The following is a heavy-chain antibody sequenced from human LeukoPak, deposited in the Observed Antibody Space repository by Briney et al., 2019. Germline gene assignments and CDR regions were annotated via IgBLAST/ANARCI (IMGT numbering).Heavy chain of an antibody. J-gene: IGHJ4*02. V-gene: IGHV3-30*02. D-gene: IGHD6-13*01. CDR2: IRYDGSNK. CDR3: ARVEEQQLVPADY. Sequence: GGSLRLSCAASGFTFSNAWMSRVRQAPGKGLEWVAFIRYDGSNKYYADSVKGRFTISRDNSKNTLYLQMNSLRAEDTAVYYCARVEEQQLVPADYWGQGTLVTVSS. CDR1: GFTFSNAW.